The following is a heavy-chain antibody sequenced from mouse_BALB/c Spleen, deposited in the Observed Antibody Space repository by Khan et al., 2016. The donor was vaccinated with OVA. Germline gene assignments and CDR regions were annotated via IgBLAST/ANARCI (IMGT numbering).Heavy chain of an antibody. D-gene: IGHD1-3*01. CDR2: MIYSGYT. J-gene: IGHJ3*01. Sequence: EVQLVESGPSLVQPSQTLSLTCSVTGDSIPSGFWSWVRKFPGNKLEYMGYMIYSGYTYYNPSLKGRFSITRHTSKNQYYLQLNSVTTEDTATYYCARSTYKYAFAYWGQGALVTVSA. V-gene: IGHV3-8*02. CDR3: ARSTYKYAFAY. CDR1: GDSIPSGF.